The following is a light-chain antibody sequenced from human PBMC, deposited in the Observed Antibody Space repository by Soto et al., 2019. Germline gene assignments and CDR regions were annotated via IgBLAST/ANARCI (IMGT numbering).Light chain of an antibody. V-gene: IGLV1-44*01. CDR3: VAWDDSLNGYV. CDR1: SSNIGSNT. CDR2: GNN. Sequence: QSVLTQPPSASGIPGQRVTISCSGSSSNIGSNTVNWYQQLPGTAPKLLIYGNNQRPSGVPDRFSGSKSGTSASLAISGLQSEDEADYYCVAWDDSLNGYVFGTGTKVTVL. J-gene: IGLJ1*01.